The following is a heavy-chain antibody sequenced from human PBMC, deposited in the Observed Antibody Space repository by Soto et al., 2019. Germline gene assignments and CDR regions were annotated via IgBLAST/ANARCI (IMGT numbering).Heavy chain of an antibody. CDR3: TRRDPNSYYGLDV. D-gene: IGHD2-21*01. Sequence: EVQLVESGGGLVQPGGSLKLSCAASGFTFSGSFIHWVRQASGKGLEWVGRIRTKANSYAAAYAASVKGRFTISRDDSKNTAYLQMNSLKTEDTAVYYCTRRDPNSYYGLDVWGQGTTVTVSS. J-gene: IGHJ6*02. CDR1: GFTFSGSF. V-gene: IGHV3-73*02. CDR2: IRTKANSYAA.